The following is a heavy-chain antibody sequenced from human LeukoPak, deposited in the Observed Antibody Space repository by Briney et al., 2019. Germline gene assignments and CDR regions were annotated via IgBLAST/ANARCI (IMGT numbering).Heavy chain of an antibody. CDR3: ARDRSSHYDILTGPPPGGFDY. D-gene: IGHD3-9*01. J-gene: IGHJ4*02. V-gene: IGHV4-31*11. Sequence: SQTLSLTCAVSGASIASGGYYWSWIRQYPGKGLEWIGYLYYPETTSYNPSLKSRATISIDTSKTHLSLKLSSVTAADTAVYYCARDRSSHYDILTGPPPGGFDYWGQGTLVTVSS. CDR2: LYYPETT. CDR1: GASIASGGYY.